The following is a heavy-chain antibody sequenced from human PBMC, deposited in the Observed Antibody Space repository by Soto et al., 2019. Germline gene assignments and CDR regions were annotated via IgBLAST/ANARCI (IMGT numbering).Heavy chain of an antibody. Sequence: GTLSLTCTVSGGSISSYYWSWIRQPPGKGLEWIGYIYYSGSTNYNPSLKSRVTISVDTSKNQFSLKLSSVTAADTAVYYCARAAIAAAAWGWFDPWGQGTLVTVSS. CDR2: IYYSGST. V-gene: IGHV4-59*01. J-gene: IGHJ5*02. CDR1: GGSISSYY. CDR3: ARAAIAAAAWGWFDP. D-gene: IGHD6-13*01.